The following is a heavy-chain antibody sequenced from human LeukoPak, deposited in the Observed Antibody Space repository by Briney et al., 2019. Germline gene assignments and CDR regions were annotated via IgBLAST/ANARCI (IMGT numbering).Heavy chain of an antibody. J-gene: IGHJ3*02. V-gene: IGHV3-23*01. CDR2: ISGSGGST. CDR1: GFTFSSYA. Sequence: GGSLRLSCAASGFTFSSYAMSWVRQAPGKGLEWVSAISGSGGSTYYADSVKGRFTISRDNSKNTLYLQMNSLRAEDTAVYYCAKLSITMVRGAPGAFDIWGQGTMVTVSS. D-gene: IGHD3-10*01. CDR3: AKLSITMVRGAPGAFDI.